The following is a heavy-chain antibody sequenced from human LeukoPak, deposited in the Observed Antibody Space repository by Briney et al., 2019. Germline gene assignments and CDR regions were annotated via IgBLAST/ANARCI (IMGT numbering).Heavy chain of an antibody. V-gene: IGHV3-23*01. CDR1: GFTFSSYA. CDR2: ICGSGGST. CDR3: AKEGNNYYGSGSYYRDPWMDV. D-gene: IGHD3-10*01. J-gene: IGHJ6*03. Sequence: GWSLRLSCAASGFTFSSYAMSWVRQAPGKGLEWVSAICGSGGSTYYADSVKGRFTISRDNSKNTLYLQMNSLRAEDTAVYYCAKEGNNYYGSGSYYRDPWMDVWGKGTTVTVSS.